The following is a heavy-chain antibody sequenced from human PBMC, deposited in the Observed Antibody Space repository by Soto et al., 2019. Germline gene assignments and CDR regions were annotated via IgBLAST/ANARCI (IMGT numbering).Heavy chain of an antibody. J-gene: IGHJ5*02. V-gene: IGHV4-31*03. Sequence: QVQLQESGPGLVKPSQTLSLTCTVSGGSISSGGYYWSWIRQHPGKGLEWIGYIYYSGSTYYNPSRKSRVTISVDTSKNQFSLKLSSVTAADTAVYYCAREGNSGTDWFDPWGQGTLVTVSS. CDR3: AREGNSGTDWFDP. D-gene: IGHD3-10*01. CDR2: IYYSGST. CDR1: GGSISSGGYY.